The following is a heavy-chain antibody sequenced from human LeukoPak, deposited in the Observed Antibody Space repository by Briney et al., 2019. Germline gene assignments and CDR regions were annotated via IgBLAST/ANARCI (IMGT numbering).Heavy chain of an antibody. CDR1: GFAFKTYA. CDR2: ISSSSSYI. Sequence: GGSLRLSCAASGFAFKTYAMTWVRQAPGKGLEWVSSISSSSSYIYYADSVKGQFTISRDNAKNSLYLQMNSLRAEDTAVYYCAREGLTTRPFISWGQGTLVTVSS. D-gene: IGHD4-11*01. V-gene: IGHV3-21*01. J-gene: IGHJ4*02. CDR3: AREGLTTRPFIS.